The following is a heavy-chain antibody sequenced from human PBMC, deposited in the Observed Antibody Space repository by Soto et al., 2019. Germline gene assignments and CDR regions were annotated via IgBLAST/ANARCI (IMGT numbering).Heavy chain of an antibody. V-gene: IGHV4-59*01. Sequence: LSLTCTVSGGSISSYYWSWIRQPPGKGLEWIGYIYYIGSTNYNPSLKSRVTISVDTSKNQFSLKLSSVTAADTAVYYCARGLRRQLLNWFDPWGQGTLVTVSS. J-gene: IGHJ5*02. CDR2: IYYIGST. CDR3: ARGLRRQLLNWFDP. D-gene: IGHD2-2*01. CDR1: GGSISSYY.